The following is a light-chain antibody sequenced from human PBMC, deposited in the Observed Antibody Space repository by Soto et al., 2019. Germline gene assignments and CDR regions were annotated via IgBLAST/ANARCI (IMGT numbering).Light chain of an antibody. J-gene: IGKJ1*01. CDR3: QEYNSVPWT. CDR2: GAS. CDR1: QAIGNY. Sequence: DIQMTQSPSSLSASVGDRVTIACRASQAIGNYLAWYQQRPGKVPKLLIYGASTLQSGVPFRFGGSGSGTDFTLTISSLQAVDVATYYCQEYNSVPWTFGQGTKVEIK. V-gene: IGKV1-27*01.